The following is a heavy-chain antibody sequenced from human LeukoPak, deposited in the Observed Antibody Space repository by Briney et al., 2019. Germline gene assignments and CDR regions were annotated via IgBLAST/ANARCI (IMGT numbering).Heavy chain of an antibody. CDR2: ISAYNGNT. Sequence: ASVKVSCKASGYTFTSYGISWVRQAPGQGLEWMGWISAYNGNTNYAQRLQGRVTMTTDTSTSTAYMELRSLRSDDTAVYYCARVDPRVGALDYWGQGTLVTVSS. V-gene: IGHV1-18*01. D-gene: IGHD1-26*01. CDR3: ARVDPRVGALDY. CDR1: GYTFTSYG. J-gene: IGHJ4*02.